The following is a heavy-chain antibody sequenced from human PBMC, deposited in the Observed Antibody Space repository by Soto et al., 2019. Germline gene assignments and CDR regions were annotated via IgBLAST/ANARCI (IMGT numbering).Heavy chain of an antibody. V-gene: IGHV3-23*01. CDR3: AKTGAPDYGDYGYFDY. CDR2: ISGSGGST. J-gene: IGHJ4*02. CDR1: GFTFSSYA. D-gene: IGHD4-17*01. Sequence: GGSLRLSCAASGFTFSSYAMSWVRQAPGKGLEWVSAISGSGGSTYYADSVKGRFTISRDNSKNTLYLQMNSLRAEDTAVYYCAKTGAPDYGDYGYFDYWGQGTLVTVSS.